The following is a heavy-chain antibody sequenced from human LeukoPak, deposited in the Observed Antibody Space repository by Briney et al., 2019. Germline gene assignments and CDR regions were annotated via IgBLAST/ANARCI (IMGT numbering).Heavy chain of an antibody. CDR3: ARVGSIAVAGTYYYYGMDV. D-gene: IGHD6-19*01. J-gene: IGHJ6*02. CDR2: IHYSGST. Sequence: SETLSLTCTVSGVSMSSYVLSWVRQPPGKGLEWIGQIHYSGSTNYNPSLKSRGTISVDTSKNPFSLKMSSVTAADTAVYYCARVGSIAVAGTYYYYGMDVWGQGTTVTVSS. CDR1: GVSMSSYV. V-gene: IGHV4-59*12.